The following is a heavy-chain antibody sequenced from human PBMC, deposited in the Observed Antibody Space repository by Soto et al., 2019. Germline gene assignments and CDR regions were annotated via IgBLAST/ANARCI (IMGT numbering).Heavy chain of an antibody. D-gene: IGHD2-2*03. V-gene: IGHV3-30*18. CDR1: GFTFSSYG. CDR3: AKDFRGYCSSTSCHFDY. J-gene: IGHJ4*02. Sequence: PVGSLRLSCAASGFTFSSYGMHWVRQAPGKGLEWVAVISYDGSNKYYADSVKGRFTISRDNSKNTLYLQMNSLRAEDTAVYYCAKDFRGYCSSTSCHFDYWGQGTLVTVSS. CDR2: ISYDGSNK.